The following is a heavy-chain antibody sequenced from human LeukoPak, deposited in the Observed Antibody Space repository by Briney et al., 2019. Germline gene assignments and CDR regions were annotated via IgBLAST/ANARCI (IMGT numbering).Heavy chain of an antibody. CDR2: IYNDGNT. V-gene: IGHV3-53*01. D-gene: IGHD1-1*01. J-gene: IGHJ4*02. CDR1: GFTISANH. Sequence: GGSLRLSCAASGFTISANHMNWVRQAPGKGLEWVSVIYNDGNTYYADSVKGRFTISRDNSKNTLYLQMNSLRAEDTAVYYCAKGGGKLERRPLDYWGQGTLVTVSS. CDR3: AKGGGKLERRPLDY.